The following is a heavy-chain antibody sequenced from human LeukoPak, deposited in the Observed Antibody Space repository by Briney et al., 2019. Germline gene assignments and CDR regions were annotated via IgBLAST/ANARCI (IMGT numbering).Heavy chain of an antibody. CDR2: ISYDGTNK. J-gene: IGHJ4*02. CDR1: RFAFSTYG. D-gene: IGHD5-12*01. Sequence: GGSLRLSCAASRFAFSTYGMHWVRQAPGKGLEWVAVISYDGTNKYYADSVKGRFTISRDNSKNTLYLQMNSLRAEDTAVYYCAKGRRVATAPPDSYWGQGTLVTVSS. CDR3: AKGRRVATAPPDSY. V-gene: IGHV3-30*18.